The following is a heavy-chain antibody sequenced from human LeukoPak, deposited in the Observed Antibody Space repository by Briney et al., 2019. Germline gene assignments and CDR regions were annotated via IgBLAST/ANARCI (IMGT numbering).Heavy chain of an antibody. Sequence: GGSLRLSCAASGFTFSSYSMNWVRQAPGKGLEWVSAISGSGGSTYYADSVKGRFTISRDNSKNTLYLQMNSLRAEDTAVYYCAKHPAHIGAAGQFDYWGQGTLVTVSS. D-gene: IGHD6-13*01. J-gene: IGHJ4*02. V-gene: IGHV3-23*01. CDR1: GFTFSSYS. CDR2: ISGSGGST. CDR3: AKHPAHIGAAGQFDY.